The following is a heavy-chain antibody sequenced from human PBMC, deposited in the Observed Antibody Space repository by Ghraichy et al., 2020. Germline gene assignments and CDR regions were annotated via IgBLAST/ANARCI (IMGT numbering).Heavy chain of an antibody. J-gene: IGHJ4*02. CDR3: ARVGGDDSSRPPKSIWLQLRGNRRIDY. D-gene: IGHD5-24*01. Sequence: ETLSLTCAVYGGSFSGYYWSWIRQPPGKGLEWIGEINHSGSTNYNPSLKSRVTISVDTSKNQFSLKLSSVTAADTAVYYCARVGGDDSSRPPKSIWLQLRGNRRIDYWGQGTLVTVSS. CDR1: GGSFSGYY. V-gene: IGHV4-34*01. CDR2: INHSGST.